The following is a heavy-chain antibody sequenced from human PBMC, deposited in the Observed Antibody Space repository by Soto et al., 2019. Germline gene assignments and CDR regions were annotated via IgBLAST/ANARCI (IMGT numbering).Heavy chain of an antibody. Sequence: AVTVSCQTSGGTFSTFGISWVRQAPGQGLEWMGGIIPFFGTAEYSQQFEDRITITADESTNTVYMDLTSLTSEDTAIYYCARTAPMDAGDKYYYDFWGQGALVTVSS. CDR1: GGTFSTFG. V-gene: IGHV1-69*13. CDR2: IIPFFGTA. CDR3: ARTAPMDAGDKYYYDF. J-gene: IGHJ4*02. D-gene: IGHD3-16*01.